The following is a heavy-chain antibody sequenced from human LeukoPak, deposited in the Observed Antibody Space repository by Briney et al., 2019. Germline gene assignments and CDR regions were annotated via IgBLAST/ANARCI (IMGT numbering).Heavy chain of an antibody. CDR2: ICSESGTK. Sequence: GGSLRLSCVASGFSFTSHSMNWIRQPPGKGLEWISYICSESGTKYHADSVEGRFTISRDNAKNSLYLQMNSLRAEDTAVYYCARDVHDYDSSGYYRFDYWGQGTVVTVSS. D-gene: IGHD3-22*01. CDR1: GFSFTSHS. V-gene: IGHV3-48*04. J-gene: IGHJ4*02. CDR3: ARDVHDYDSSGYYRFDY.